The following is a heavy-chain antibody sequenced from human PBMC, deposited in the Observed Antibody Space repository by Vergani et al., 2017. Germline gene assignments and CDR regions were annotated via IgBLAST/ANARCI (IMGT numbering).Heavy chain of an antibody. CDR1: GFTFSNSA. CDR2: ISGHGDRT. Sequence: EVHLLESGGGQVEAGGSLRLPCVASGFTFSNSAMSWVRQTSGKGLEWVSAISGHGDRTYYADSVKGRFTISRDNSKNTVYLQMNSLKAEDRTTYYCAREERSNTSPFVGDWGQGTLVT. D-gene: IGHD2/OR15-2a*01. J-gene: IGHJ4*02. CDR3: AREERSNTSPFVGD. V-gene: IGHV3-23*01.